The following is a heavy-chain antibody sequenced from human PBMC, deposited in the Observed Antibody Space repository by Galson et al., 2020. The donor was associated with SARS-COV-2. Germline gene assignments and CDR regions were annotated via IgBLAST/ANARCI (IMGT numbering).Heavy chain of an antibody. V-gene: IGHV4-39*01. CDR3: ARLGIESSGFKDNSYLYGMDV. CDR1: GGSVSSYSYY. D-gene: IGHD3-22*01. J-gene: IGHJ6*02. Sequence: SQTLSLTCTVSGGSVSSYSYYWGWIRQPPGKGLEWIGSIYYSGSTYYNPSLKSRVTISVDTSKNQFSLKLSSVTAADTAVYYCARLGIESSGFKDNSYLYGMDVWGQGTTVTVSS. CDR2: IYYSGST.